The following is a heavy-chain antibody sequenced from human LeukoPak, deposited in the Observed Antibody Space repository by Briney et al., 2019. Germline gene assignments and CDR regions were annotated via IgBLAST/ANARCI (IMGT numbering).Heavy chain of an antibody. CDR2: MNADGRTI. J-gene: IGHJ2*01. Sequence: GGSLRLSCAASGFTFSSSWMHWVRQGPGKGLVWVARMNADGRTINYADSVKGRFTISRGNAKNTLYLQMNSLRTEDAAVYYCARAGNYYFDLWGRGTQVTVSS. V-gene: IGHV3-74*01. D-gene: IGHD1-7*01. CDR3: ARAGNYYFDL. CDR1: GFTFSSSW.